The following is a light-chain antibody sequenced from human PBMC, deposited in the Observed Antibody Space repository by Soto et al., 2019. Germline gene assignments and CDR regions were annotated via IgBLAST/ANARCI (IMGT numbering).Light chain of an antibody. J-gene: IGKJ1*01. V-gene: IGKV3-20*01. CDR1: QSVSSSY. Sequence: EIVLTQSPGTLSLSPGERATLSCRASQSVSSSYLAWYQQKPGQAPRLLIYGTSSRATDIPDRFSGSGSGTYFTLTTSRLEPEDVAVYYCQQYGSASWTFGQGTKVEIK. CDR3: QQYGSASWT. CDR2: GTS.